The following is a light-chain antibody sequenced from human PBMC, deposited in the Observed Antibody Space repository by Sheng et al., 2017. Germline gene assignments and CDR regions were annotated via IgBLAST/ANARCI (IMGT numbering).Light chain of an antibody. CDR2: EAS. J-gene: IGKJ1*01. CDR3: QKYNSAPRT. V-gene: IGKV1-27*01. CDR1: QDIGNY. Sequence: DIQMTQSPSSLSASVGDRVTITCRASQDIGNYLAWYQQKPGKVPQLLIYEASTLQSGVPSRFSGGGSGTEFTLTISSLQPEDVASYYCQKYNSAPRTFGQGTKVE.